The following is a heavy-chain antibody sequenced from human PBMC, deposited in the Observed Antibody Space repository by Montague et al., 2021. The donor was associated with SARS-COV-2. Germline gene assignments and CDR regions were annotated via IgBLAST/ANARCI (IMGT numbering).Heavy chain of an antibody. CDR2: MYYSGST. Sequence: SETLSLTCTVSGGSIGSYHHYWGWIRQPPGKGLEWIGAMYYSGSTWLNPSLKSRVTISVDTSKNQFSLKLSSVTAADTAVYYCARDPSRQPLLYPIGDYYYGMDVWGQGTTVTVSS. D-gene: IGHD2-2*02. CDR1: GGSIGSYHHY. J-gene: IGHJ6*02. V-gene: IGHV4-39*07. CDR3: ARDPSRQPLLYPIGDYYYGMDV.